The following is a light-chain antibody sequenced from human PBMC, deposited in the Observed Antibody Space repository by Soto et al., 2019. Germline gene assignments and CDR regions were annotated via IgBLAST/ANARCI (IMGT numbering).Light chain of an antibody. CDR3: QQYDYWPPVT. J-gene: IGKJ4*01. CDR2: GAS. V-gene: IGKV3-15*01. Sequence: EIVVTQSPATLSVSPGERATLSCRASQSVSSNLAWYQQKPGQAPRLLIYGASTRATGIPARFSGSGSGTEFTLTISSLQSEDFAVYYCQQYDYWPPVTFGGGTKV. CDR1: QSVSSN.